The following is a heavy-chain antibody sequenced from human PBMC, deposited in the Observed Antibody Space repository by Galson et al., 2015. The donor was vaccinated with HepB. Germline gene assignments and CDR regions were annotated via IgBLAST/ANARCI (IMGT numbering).Heavy chain of an antibody. Sequence: SLRLSCAASGFTFSNAWMSWVRQAPGKGLEWVGRIKSKTDGGTTDYAAPVKGRFTISRDDSKNTLYLQMNSLKTEDTAVYYCTTDFRYWNYLLDAFDIWGQGTMVTVSS. D-gene: IGHD1-7*01. CDR3: TTDFRYWNYLLDAFDI. CDR1: GFTFSNAW. CDR2: IKSKTDGGTT. V-gene: IGHV3-15*01. J-gene: IGHJ3*02.